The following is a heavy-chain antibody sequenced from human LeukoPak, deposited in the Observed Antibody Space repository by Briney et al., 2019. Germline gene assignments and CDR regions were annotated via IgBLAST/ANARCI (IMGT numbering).Heavy chain of an antibody. CDR1: GFTFSSYS. D-gene: IGHD3-22*01. Sequence: GGSLRLSCAASGFTFSSYSMNWVRQAPGKGLEWVSYISSSGSTIYYADSVKGRFTISRDNAKNSLYLQMNSLRAEDTAVYYCARDPSYYDSSGYYYAGFDYWGQGTLVTVSS. CDR3: ARDPSYYDSSGYYYAGFDY. CDR2: ISSSGSTI. V-gene: IGHV3-48*04. J-gene: IGHJ4*02.